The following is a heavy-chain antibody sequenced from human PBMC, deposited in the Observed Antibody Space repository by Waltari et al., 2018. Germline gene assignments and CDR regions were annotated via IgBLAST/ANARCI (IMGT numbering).Heavy chain of an antibody. D-gene: IGHD2-21*02. CDR2: ISSSSSYI. J-gene: IGHJ4*02. V-gene: IGHV3-21*01. CDR1: GFTFSSYT. Sequence: EVQLVESGGGLVKPEGSLSLSCAASGFTFSSYTMNWVRQAPGKGLEWVSSISSSSSYIYYADSVKGRFTISRDNAKNSLYLQMNSLRAEDTAVYYCARSESVTAYWGQGTLVTVSS. CDR3: ARSESVTAY.